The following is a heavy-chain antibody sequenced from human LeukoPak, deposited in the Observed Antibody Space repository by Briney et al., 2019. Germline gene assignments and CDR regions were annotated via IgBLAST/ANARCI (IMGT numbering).Heavy chain of an antibody. CDR3: ARMGQLDYYYYYMDV. Sequence: PSETLSLTCTVSGGSISSYYWSWIRQHPGKGPEWIGDIYYSGSTNYNPSLKSRVTISVDTSKNQFSLKLSSVTAADTAVYYCARMGQLDYYYYYMDVWGKGTTVTVSS. D-gene: IGHD6-6*01. J-gene: IGHJ6*03. V-gene: IGHV4-59*01. CDR2: IYYSGST. CDR1: GGSISSYY.